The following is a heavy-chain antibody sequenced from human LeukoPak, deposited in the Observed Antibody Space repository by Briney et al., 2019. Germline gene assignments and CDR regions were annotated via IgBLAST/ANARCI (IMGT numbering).Heavy chain of an antibody. CDR2: IYYSGST. CDR3: ARSDYHGSGSHTVFDAFDI. CDR1: SGSITGYY. D-gene: IGHD3-10*01. Sequence: SETLSLTCTVSSGSITGYYWSWIRQPPGKGLEWIGYIYYSGSTNYNPSLKSRVTISVDTSKNQFSLKLSSVTAADTAVYYCARSDYHGSGSHTVFDAFDIWGQGTTVTVSS. V-gene: IGHV4-59*01. J-gene: IGHJ3*02.